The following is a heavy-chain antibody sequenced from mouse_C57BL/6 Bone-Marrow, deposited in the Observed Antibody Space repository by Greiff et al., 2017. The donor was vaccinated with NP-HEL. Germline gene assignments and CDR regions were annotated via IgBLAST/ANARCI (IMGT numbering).Heavy chain of an antibody. CDR2: IRNKANGYTT. CDR1: GFTFTDYY. D-gene: IGHD2-4*01. Sequence: EVQVVESGGGLVQPGGSLSLSCAASGFTFTDYYMSWVRQPPGKALEWLGFIRNKANGYTTEYSASVKGRFTISRDNSQSILYLQMNALRAEDSATYYGARYDYDYDYYAMDYWGQGTSVTVSS. CDR3: ARYDYDYDYYAMDY. J-gene: IGHJ4*01. V-gene: IGHV7-3*01.